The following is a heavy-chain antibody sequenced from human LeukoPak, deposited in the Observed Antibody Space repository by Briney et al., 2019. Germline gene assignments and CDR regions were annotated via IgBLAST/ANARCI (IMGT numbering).Heavy chain of an antibody. J-gene: IGHJ6*02. CDR3: AKPTVPRYYYYGMDV. D-gene: IGHD4-17*01. V-gene: IGHV3-23*01. Sequence: GGSLRLSCAASGFTFSSYAMSRVRQAPGKGLEWVSAISGSGGSTYYTDSVKGRFTISRDNSKNTLYLQMNSLRAEDTAVYYCAKPTVPRYYYYGMDVWGQGTTVTVSS. CDR1: GFTFSSYA. CDR2: ISGSGGST.